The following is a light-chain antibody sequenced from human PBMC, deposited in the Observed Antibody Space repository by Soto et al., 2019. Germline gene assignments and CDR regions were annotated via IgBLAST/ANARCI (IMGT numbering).Light chain of an antibody. CDR2: EVN. J-gene: IGLJ1*01. V-gene: IGLV2-14*01. Sequence: QSALTQPASVSGSPGQSITISCTGTSSDVGGYKYVSWYQQHPGKAPKLMIYEVNNRPSGVSDRFSGSKSGNTASLTISGLQAEDEADYYCNSYARSSLYVFGPGTKLTVL. CDR3: NSYARSSLYV. CDR1: SSDVGGYKY.